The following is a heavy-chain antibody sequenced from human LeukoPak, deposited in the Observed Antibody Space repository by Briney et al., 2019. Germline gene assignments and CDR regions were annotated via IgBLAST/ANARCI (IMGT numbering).Heavy chain of an antibody. V-gene: IGHV3-7*01. CDR2: IKQDGSEQ. J-gene: IGHJ4*02. CDR3: TREGITAGADY. CDR1: GFTFSNYW. D-gene: IGHD6-13*01. Sequence: GGSLRLSCAASGFTFSNYWMSWVRQAPGKGLGWVANIKQDGSEQYYVDSVKGRFTISRDNAKNSLYPQMNSLRAEDTAVYYCTREGITAGADYWGQGTLVTVSS.